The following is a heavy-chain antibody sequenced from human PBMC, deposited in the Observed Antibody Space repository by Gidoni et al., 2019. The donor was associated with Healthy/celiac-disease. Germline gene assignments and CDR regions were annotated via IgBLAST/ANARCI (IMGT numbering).Heavy chain of an antibody. D-gene: IGHD3-22*01. CDR1: VGSTSSGSYY. CDR3: ARDRDYDSLLFDY. V-gene: IGHV4-61*02. Sequence: QVQLQESGPGLVKPSQPLSLPSTVSVGSTSSGSYYWSWIRQPAGKGLEWIGRIYTSGSTNYNPSLKSRVTISVDTSKNQFSLKLSSVTAADTAVYYCARDRDYDSLLFDYWGQGTLVTVSS. J-gene: IGHJ4*02. CDR2: IYTSGST.